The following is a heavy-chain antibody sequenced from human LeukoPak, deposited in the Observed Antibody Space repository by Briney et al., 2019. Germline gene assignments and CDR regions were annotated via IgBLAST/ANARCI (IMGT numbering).Heavy chain of an antibody. D-gene: IGHD5-24*01. CDR3: AKDVGGWLQFEDFDY. V-gene: IGHV3-30*18. CDR2: ISYDGSNK. Sequence: GRSLRLSCAASGFTFSSYGMHWVRQAPGKGLGGVAVISYDGSNKYYADSVKGRFTISRDNSKNTLYLQMNSLRAEDTAVYYCAKDVGGWLQFEDFDYWGQGTLVTVSS. J-gene: IGHJ4*02. CDR1: GFTFSSYG.